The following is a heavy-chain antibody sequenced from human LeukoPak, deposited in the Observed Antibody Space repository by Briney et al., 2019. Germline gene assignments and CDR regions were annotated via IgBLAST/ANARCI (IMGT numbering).Heavy chain of an antibody. V-gene: IGHV4-39*01. CDR3: ARHAGGFDWLFHWFDP. D-gene: IGHD3-9*01. J-gene: IGHJ5*02. CDR1: GASVSGSAYY. Sequence: SETLSLTCTVSGASVSGSAYYWGWIRQPPGKGLEWIGNIYYSGSTYYNESLESRVTISVDTSKNQFSLKLSSVTAADTAVYYCARHAGGFDWLFHWFDPWGQGTLVTVSS. CDR2: IYYSGST.